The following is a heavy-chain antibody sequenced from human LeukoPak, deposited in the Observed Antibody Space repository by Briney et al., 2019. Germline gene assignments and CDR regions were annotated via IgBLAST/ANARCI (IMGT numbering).Heavy chain of an antibody. CDR3: ARWGEYGYSSSWYYYYYYMDV. J-gene: IGHJ6*03. CDR2: IKQDGSEK. D-gene: IGHD6-13*01. Sequence: GGSLRLSCAASGFTFSSYWMSWVRQAPGKGLEWVANIKQDGSEKYYVDSVKGRFTISRDNAKNSLYLQMNSLRAEDTAVYYCARWGEYGYSSSWYYYYYYMDVWGKGTTVTVSS. V-gene: IGHV3-7*01. CDR1: GFTFSSYW.